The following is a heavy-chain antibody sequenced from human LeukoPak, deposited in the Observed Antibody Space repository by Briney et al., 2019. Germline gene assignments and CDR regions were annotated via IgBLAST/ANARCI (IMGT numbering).Heavy chain of an antibody. D-gene: IGHD3-16*01. CDR2: IYSGGST. V-gene: IGHV3-66*04. CDR3: ASQRRGVNFDP. J-gene: IGHJ5*02. Sequence: GGSLRLSCAASGFTVSSNYMSWVRQAPGKGLEWVSVIYSGGSTYYADSVKGRFTISRDNSKNTLYLQMNSLRAEDTAVYYCASQRRGVNFDPWGQGTLVTVSS. CDR1: GFTVSSNY.